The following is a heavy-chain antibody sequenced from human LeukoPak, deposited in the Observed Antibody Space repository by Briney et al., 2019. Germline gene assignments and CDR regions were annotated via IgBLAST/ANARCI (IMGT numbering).Heavy chain of an antibody. CDR1: GCSFTSYW. Sequence: GESLKISCKGSGCSFTSYWIGWVRQMPGKGLEWMGIIYPGDSDTRYSPSFQGQVTISADKSISTAYLQWSSLKASDTAMYYCARQYDFWSGYHDYWGQGTLVTVSS. CDR3: ARQYDFWSGYHDY. J-gene: IGHJ4*02. CDR2: IYPGDSDT. V-gene: IGHV5-51*01. D-gene: IGHD3-3*01.